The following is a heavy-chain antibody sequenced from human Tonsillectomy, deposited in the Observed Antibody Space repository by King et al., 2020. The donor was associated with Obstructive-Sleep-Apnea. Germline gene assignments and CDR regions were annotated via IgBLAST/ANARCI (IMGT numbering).Heavy chain of an antibody. CDR2: IYYSGST. Sequence: QLQESGPGLVKPSETLSLTCTVSGGSISSYYWSWIRQPPGKGLEWSGYIYYSGSTNYSPSVKSRVTISVDTSKTQFSLKLSSVTAADTAVYYCARGYSSSGGTEYWGQGTLVTVSS. V-gene: IGHV4-59*01. D-gene: IGHD6-13*01. CDR1: GGSISSYY. J-gene: IGHJ4*02. CDR3: ARGYSSSGGTEY.